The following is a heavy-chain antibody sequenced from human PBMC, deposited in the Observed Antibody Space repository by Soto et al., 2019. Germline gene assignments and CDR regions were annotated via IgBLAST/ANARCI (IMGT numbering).Heavy chain of an antibody. CDR1: GFTFDNYA. V-gene: IGHV3-9*01. CDR3: AKDSGGSISSGYYYYYMDV. D-gene: IGHD2-2*01. Sequence: EVQLVESGGGLVQPGRSPRLSCTASGFTFDNYAMHWVRQAPGKGLEWVSGISWNSGSRGYADSVKGRFTISRDNAKNSLYLEMNSLRAEDTALYYCAKDSGGSISSGYYYYYMDVWGKGTTVIVSS. CDR2: ISWNSGSR. J-gene: IGHJ6*03.